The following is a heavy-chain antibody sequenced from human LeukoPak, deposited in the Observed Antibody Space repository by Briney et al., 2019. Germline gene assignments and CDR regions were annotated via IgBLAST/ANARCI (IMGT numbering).Heavy chain of an antibody. CDR3: AREAHHYYDSSGGL. Sequence: SQTLSLTCTVSGGSISSGGYYWSWIRQHPGRGLEWIGYIYYTGTTYRNPSHNSGTTYYNPSLKSRATISGDTSKNQFSLKLSSVTAADTAVYYCAREAHHYYDSSGGLWGQGTLVTVSS. CDR2: IYYTGTTYRNPSHNSGTT. J-gene: IGHJ4*02. CDR1: GGSISSGGYY. V-gene: IGHV4-31*03. D-gene: IGHD3-22*01.